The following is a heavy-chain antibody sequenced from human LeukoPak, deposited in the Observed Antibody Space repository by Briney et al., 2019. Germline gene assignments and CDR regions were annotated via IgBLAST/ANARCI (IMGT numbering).Heavy chain of an antibody. CDR3: ARDWEVEGYCSSTSCYLFDY. CDR1: GYTFTSYG. D-gene: IGHD2-2*01. J-gene: IGHJ4*02. CDR2: ISAYNGNT. V-gene: IGHV1-18*01. Sequence: ASVKVSCEASGYTFTSYGISWVRQAPGQGLEWMGWISAYNGNTNYAQKLQGRVTMTTDTSTSTAYMELRSLRSDDTAVYYCARDWEVEGYCSSTSCYLFDYWGQGTLVTVSS.